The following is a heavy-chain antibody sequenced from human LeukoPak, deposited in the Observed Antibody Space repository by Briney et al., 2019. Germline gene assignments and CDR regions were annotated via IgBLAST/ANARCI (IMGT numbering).Heavy chain of an antibody. V-gene: IGHV3-30*02. Sequence: QPGGSLRLSCAASGFTFSRYAMHWVRQGPGKGLEWVAYIAHHGSNNYYADSVKGRFSISRDNSKRTLYLQMNSRRADDTAVYYCAKDGSWSCTDWGQGTLVTVSS. J-gene: IGHJ4*02. CDR3: AKDGSWSCTD. D-gene: IGHD2-8*02. CDR1: GFTFSRYA. CDR2: IAHHGSNN.